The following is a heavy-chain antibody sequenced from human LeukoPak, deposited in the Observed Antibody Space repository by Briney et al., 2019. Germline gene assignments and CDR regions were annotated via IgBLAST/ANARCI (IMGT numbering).Heavy chain of an antibody. J-gene: IGHJ4*02. Sequence: GGSLRLSCAASGFTFSSYGMHWVRQAPGKGLEWVAVIWYDGSNKYYADSVKGRFTISRDNSKNTLYLQMNSLRAEDTAVYYYARVLSVYGDSTPFDYWGQGTLVTVSS. V-gene: IGHV3-33*01. D-gene: IGHD4-17*01. CDR1: GFTFSSYG. CDR2: IWYDGSNK. CDR3: ARVLSVYGDSTPFDY.